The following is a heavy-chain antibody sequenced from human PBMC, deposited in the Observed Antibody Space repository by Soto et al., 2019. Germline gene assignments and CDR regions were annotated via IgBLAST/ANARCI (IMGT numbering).Heavy chain of an antibody. Sequence: QVPLVESGGGWVQPGRSLRLSCEATGFSFTTYGMHWVRQAPGTGLEWVAVIGYDGNNKYYADSVEGRFTISRDNSKNTVYLQMKSLRGDDTAVYYCARGGVTGIVGIFGSPLDIWGQGTVVTVSS. CDR3: ARGGVTGIVGIFGSPLDI. D-gene: IGHD1-1*01. CDR2: IGYDGNNK. V-gene: IGHV3-33*01. CDR1: GFSFTTYG. J-gene: IGHJ3*02.